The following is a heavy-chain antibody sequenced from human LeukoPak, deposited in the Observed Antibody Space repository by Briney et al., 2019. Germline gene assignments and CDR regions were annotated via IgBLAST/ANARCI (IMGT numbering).Heavy chain of an antibody. V-gene: IGHV3-21*01. Sequence: PGGSLRLSCAASGFTFSSYSMNWVRQAPGKGLEWVPSISSSSSYIYYADSVKGRFTISRDNAKNSLYLQMNSLRAEDTAVYYCARDKSIAAAGSNYYYYYGMDVWGQGTTVTVSS. J-gene: IGHJ6*02. D-gene: IGHD6-13*01. CDR2: ISSSSSYI. CDR1: GFTFSSYS. CDR3: ARDKSIAAAGSNYYYYYGMDV.